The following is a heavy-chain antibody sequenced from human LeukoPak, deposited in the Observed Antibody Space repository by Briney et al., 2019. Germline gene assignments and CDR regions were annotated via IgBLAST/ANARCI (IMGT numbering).Heavy chain of an antibody. D-gene: IGHD6-13*01. CDR2: INHSGST. CDR3: AKRIAAAVRWFDP. J-gene: IGHJ5*02. Sequence: ASETLSLTCAVYGGSFSGYYWSWIRQPPGKGLEWIGEINHSGSTNYNPSLKSRVTISVDTSKNQFSLKLSSVTAADTAVYYCAKRIAAAVRWFDPWGQGTLVTVSS. CDR1: GGSFSGYY. V-gene: IGHV4-34*01.